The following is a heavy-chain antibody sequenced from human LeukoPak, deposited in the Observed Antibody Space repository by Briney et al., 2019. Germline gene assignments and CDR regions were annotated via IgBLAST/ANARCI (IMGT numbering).Heavy chain of an antibody. CDR1: GFTFDDYA. J-gene: IGHJ4*02. CDR2: ISWNSGSI. CDR3: AKDTGYGSGSQTYYFDY. V-gene: IGHV3-9*01. Sequence: PGGSLRLSCAASGFTFDDYAMHWVRQAPGKGLEWVSGISWNSGSIGYADSVKGRFTISRDNAKNSLYLQMNSLRAEDTALYYCAKDTGYGSGSQTYYFDYWGQGTLVTVSS. D-gene: IGHD3-10*01.